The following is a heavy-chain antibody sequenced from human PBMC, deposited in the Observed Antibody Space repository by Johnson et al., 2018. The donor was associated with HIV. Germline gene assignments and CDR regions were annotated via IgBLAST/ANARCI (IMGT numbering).Heavy chain of an antibody. CDR3: ARDPVWDAFDI. Sequence: VQLVESGGGLVQPGGSLRLSYAASGFTFDDYAMHWVRQAPGKGLEWVSLISTGGSPYYADSVKDRFTISRDKSKNTLFLQMNGLRVEDTAVYYCARDPVWDAFDIWGQGTMVTVSS. J-gene: IGHJ3*02. V-gene: IGHV3-66*01. CDR2: ISTGGSP. CDR1: GFTFDDYA.